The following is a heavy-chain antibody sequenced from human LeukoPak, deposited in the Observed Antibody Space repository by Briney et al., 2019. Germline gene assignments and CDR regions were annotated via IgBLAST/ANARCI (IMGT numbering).Heavy chain of an antibody. CDR3: ARHTTLDP. J-gene: IGHJ5*02. Sequence: GGSLRLSCAVSGFTFSDYWMSWVRQAPGKGLEWVANIKQDGNEKHYVDSVKGRFTISRDNVKNSLYLQMNSLRAEETAVYYCARHTTLDPWGQGALVTVSS. V-gene: IGHV3-7*01. CDR2: IKQDGNEK. D-gene: IGHD1-14*01. CDR1: GFTFSDYW.